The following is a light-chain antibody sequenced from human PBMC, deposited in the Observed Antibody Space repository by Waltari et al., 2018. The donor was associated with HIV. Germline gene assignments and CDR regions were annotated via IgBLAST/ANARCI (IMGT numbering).Light chain of an antibody. V-gene: IGKV1-33*01. CDR2: DAS. CDR1: QDISNY. CDR3: QQYDNLPGS. Sequence: DIQMTQSPSSLSASVGDRVTNTCQASQDISNYLNGYQQKPGKAPKLLPYDASNLETGVPSRFSGSGSGTDFTFTISSLQPEDIATYYCQQYDNLPGSFGPGTKVDIK. J-gene: IGKJ3*01.